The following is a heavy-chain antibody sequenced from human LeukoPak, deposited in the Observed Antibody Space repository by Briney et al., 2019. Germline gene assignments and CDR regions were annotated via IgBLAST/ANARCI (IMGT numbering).Heavy chain of an antibody. D-gene: IGHD6-6*01. CDR1: GFTFSSYS. CDR3: AREYSSSLDY. V-gene: IGHV3-21*01. J-gene: IGHJ4*02. Sequence: PGGSLRLSCAVSGFTFSSYSMNWVRQAPGKGLEWVSYISSSSSYIYYADSVKGRFTISRDNAKNSLYLQMNSLRAEDTAVYYCAREYSSSLDYWGQGTLVTVSS. CDR2: ISSSSSYI.